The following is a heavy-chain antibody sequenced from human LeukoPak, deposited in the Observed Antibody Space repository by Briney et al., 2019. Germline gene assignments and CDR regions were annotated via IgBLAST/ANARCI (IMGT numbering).Heavy chain of an antibody. CDR2: IYTGVTT. CDR3: ARVASRAFDF. J-gene: IGHJ4*02. Sequence: GGSLRLSCAASGFTVSNNYMTWVRQAPGKGLEWVSVIYTGVTTYYADSVRGRFTFSRDNSKNTLYLQMSSLRVEGTAVYYCARVASRAFDFWGQGALVTVSS. CDR1: GFTVSNNY. V-gene: IGHV3-66*01.